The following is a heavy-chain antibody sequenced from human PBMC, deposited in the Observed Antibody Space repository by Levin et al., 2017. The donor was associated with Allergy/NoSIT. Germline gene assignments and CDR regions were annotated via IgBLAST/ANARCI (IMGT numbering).Heavy chain of an antibody. Sequence: ASVKVSCKASGFTFTIYDIHWVRQAPGQGLEWVGRLNPNTGGTDSAQKFMGRVTMTRDTSTTTAFMEPTRLRPDDTAIYYCARETIAAPPYNWFDTWGQGALVTVSS. J-gene: IGHJ5*02. CDR3: ARETIAAPPYNWFDT. V-gene: IGHV1-2*06. CDR2: LNPNTGGT. D-gene: IGHD6-13*01. CDR1: GFTFTIYD.